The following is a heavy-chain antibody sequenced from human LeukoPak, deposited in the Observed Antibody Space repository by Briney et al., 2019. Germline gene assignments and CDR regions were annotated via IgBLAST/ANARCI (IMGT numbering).Heavy chain of an antibody. CDR1: GFTFSSYG. CDR2: ISGSGGST. D-gene: IGHD3-10*01. CDR3: AKAMVRGVMENGLDY. J-gene: IGHJ4*02. V-gene: IGHV3-23*01. Sequence: GGSLRLSCAASGFTFSSYGMSWVRQAPGKGLEWVSAISGSGGSTYYADSVKGRFTISRDNSKNTLYLQMNSLRAEDTAVYYCAKAMVRGVMENGLDYWGQGTLVTVSS.